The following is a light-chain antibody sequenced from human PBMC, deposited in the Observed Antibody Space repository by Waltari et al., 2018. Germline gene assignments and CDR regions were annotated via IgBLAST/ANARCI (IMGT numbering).Light chain of an antibody. CDR1: QSISSY. J-gene: IGKJ3*01. Sequence: DIQMTQSPSSLSASVGDSGTITCRASQSISSYLNWYQQKPGKAPKLLIYAASSLQSGVPSRFSDSGSGTDFTLTISSLQPEDFATYYCQQSYSTPSFGPGTKVDIK. V-gene: IGKV1-39*01. CDR3: QQSYSTPS. CDR2: AAS.